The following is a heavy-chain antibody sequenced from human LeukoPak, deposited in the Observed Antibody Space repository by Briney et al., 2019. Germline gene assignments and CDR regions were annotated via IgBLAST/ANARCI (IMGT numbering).Heavy chain of an antibody. D-gene: IGHD6-19*01. Sequence: GGSLRLSCAASGFTFSSYAMSWVRQAPGKGLEWVSAISRSGGSTYYADSVKGRFTISRDNSKNTLYLQMNSLRAEDTAVYYCAKLLSGWHYFDYWGQGTLVIVSS. V-gene: IGHV3-23*01. CDR1: GFTFSSYA. CDR3: AKLLSGWHYFDY. CDR2: ISRSGGST. J-gene: IGHJ4*02.